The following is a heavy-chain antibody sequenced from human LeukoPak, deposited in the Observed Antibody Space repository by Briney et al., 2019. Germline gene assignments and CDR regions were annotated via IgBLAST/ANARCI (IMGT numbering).Heavy chain of an antibody. CDR3: ARVDYYDSSGITY. CDR2: INHSGTT. J-gene: IGHJ4*02. V-gene: IGHV4-34*01. D-gene: IGHD3-22*01. Sequence: SETLSLTCAVYGGSFSGYYWSWIRQPPGRGLEWIGEINHSGTTNYNPSLKSRVTISVDTSKNQFSLKLSSVTAADTAVYYFARVDYYDSSGITYWGQGTLVTVSS. CDR1: GGSFSGYY.